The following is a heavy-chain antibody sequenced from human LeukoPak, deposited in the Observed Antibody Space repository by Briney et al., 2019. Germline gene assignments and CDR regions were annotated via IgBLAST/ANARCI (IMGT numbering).Heavy chain of an antibody. V-gene: IGHV4-39*07. Sequence: PSETLSLTCTVSGGSISSSSYYWGWIRQPPGKGLQWIGSVYHSGTTFYNPSLKSRVTISVDTSKNQFSLKLSSVTAADTAVYYCARGSVWNDARRADYWGQGTLVTVSS. CDR1: GGSISSSSYY. J-gene: IGHJ4*02. D-gene: IGHD1-1*01. CDR2: VYHSGTT. CDR3: ARGSVWNDARRADY.